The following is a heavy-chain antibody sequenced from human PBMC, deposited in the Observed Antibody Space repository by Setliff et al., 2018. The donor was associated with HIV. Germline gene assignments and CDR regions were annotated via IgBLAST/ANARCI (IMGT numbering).Heavy chain of an antibody. D-gene: IGHD5-12*01. J-gene: IGHJ6*03. CDR1: GGSISSHY. CDR3: ARVGHTRGYSGYDVYYYYTDV. CDR2: IMYNEGN. Sequence: SETLSLTCSVSGGSISSHYWGWIRQPPGRGLEWIGYIMYNEGNNFNPSLKSRVTISVDTSKNELSLRLSSVTAADSAVYYCARVGHTRGYSGYDVYYYYTDVWGEGTTVTVSS. V-gene: IGHV4-59*11.